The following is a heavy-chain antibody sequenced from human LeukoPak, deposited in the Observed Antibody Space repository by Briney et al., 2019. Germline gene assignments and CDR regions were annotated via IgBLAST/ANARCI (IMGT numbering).Heavy chain of an antibody. J-gene: IGHJ4*02. D-gene: IGHD5-18*01. CDR1: GGSFSGYY. CDR2: IYYSEKT. V-gene: IGHV4-59*08. Sequence: PSETLSLTCTVSGGSFSGYYWSWLRQPPGKGLEWIGYIYYSEKTNYYPSLKSRVTISIDTSKNQFSLRMNSVTAADTAVYYCARLQSGNTYGIIDYWGQGTLVTVSS. CDR3: ARLQSGNTYGIIDY.